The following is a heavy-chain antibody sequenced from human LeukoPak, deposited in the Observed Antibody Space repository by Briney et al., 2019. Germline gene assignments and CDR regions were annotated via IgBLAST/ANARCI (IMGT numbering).Heavy chain of an antibody. J-gene: IGHJ4*02. D-gene: IGHD3-3*01. CDR1: GFTFSSYS. CDR2: IGSSSSCI. Sequence: PGGSLRLSCAASGFTFSSYSMNWVRQPPGKGLEWVSYIGSSSSCIYYADSVKGRFTISRDNAKNSLYLQMNSLRDEDTAVYYCARALGLEIDYWGQGTLVTVSS. V-gene: IGHV3-48*02. CDR3: ARALGLEIDY.